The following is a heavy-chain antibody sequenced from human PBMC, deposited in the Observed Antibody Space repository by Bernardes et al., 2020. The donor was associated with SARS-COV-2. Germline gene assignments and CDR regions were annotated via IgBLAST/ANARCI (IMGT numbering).Heavy chain of an antibody. CDR1: GFTLSSSW. CDR3: AKGGWYPDY. J-gene: IGHJ4*02. CDR2: IKQDGSEK. D-gene: IGHD6-19*01. V-gene: IGHV3-7*01. Sequence: GGSLRLSCVVSGFTLSSSWMSWVRQAPGKGLEGVAYIKQDGSEKHYVDSVKGRFTISRDNAKNSLYLQMNSLRVDDTAFYYCAKGGWYPDYWGQGTLVTVSS.